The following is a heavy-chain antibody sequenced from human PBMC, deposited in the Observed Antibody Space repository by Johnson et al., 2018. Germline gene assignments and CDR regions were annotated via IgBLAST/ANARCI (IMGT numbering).Heavy chain of an antibody. D-gene: IGHD5-24*01. Sequence: QVQLVQSGGGVVQPGRSLRLSCAASGFTFSRYGMHWVRQAPGKGLQWVAVIWSERSNKYYADSVKGRFTISRDNSKNTLYLQRNSRRAEDKAMYYCARDGAEAYNKRYYCAMDVWGQGTTVTVAS. CDR1: GFTFSRYG. J-gene: IGHJ6*02. CDR3: ARDGAEAYNKRYYCAMDV. CDR2: IWSERSNK. V-gene: IGHV3-33*01.